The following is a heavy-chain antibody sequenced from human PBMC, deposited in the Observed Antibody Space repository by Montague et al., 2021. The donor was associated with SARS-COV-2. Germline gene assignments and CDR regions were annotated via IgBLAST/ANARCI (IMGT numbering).Heavy chain of an antibody. D-gene: IGHD5-24*01. CDR1: GASISSRSYY. Sequence: SETLSLTCTVSGASISSRSYYWGWIRQPPGKGLEWIGFKYYSGSTYYSPTLKSRVTISVDTSKNQFSLKLSSVTAADTAVYYCAREDRWNWFDPWGQGTLVIVFS. CDR2: KYYSGST. V-gene: IGHV4-39*07. CDR3: AREDRWNWFDP. J-gene: IGHJ5*02.